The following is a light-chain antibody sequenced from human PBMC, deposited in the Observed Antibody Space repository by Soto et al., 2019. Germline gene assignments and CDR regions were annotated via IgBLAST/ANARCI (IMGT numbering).Light chain of an antibody. CDR1: SSDVGGYNY. J-gene: IGLJ2*01. Sequence: QSVLTQPRSVSGSPGQSVTISCTGTSSDVGGYNYVSWYQQHPGKAPKLMIYDVSKRPSGVPDRFSGSKAGNTASLTISGVQAEDEADNYCSSYAGSSVVFGGGTKVTVL. CDR2: DVS. CDR3: SSYAGSSVV. V-gene: IGLV2-11*01.